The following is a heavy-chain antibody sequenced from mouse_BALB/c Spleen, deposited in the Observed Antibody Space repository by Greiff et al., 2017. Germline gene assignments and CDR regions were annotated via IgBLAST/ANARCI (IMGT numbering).Heavy chain of an antibody. J-gene: IGHJ2*01. Sequence: VKLMESGPGLVAPSQSLSITCTVSGFSLTSYGVHWVRQPPGKGLEWLGVIWAGGSTNYNSALMSRLSISKDNSKSQVFLKMNSLQTDDTAMYYCARDQTTARYYFDYWGQGTTLTVSS. CDR1: GFSLTSYG. V-gene: IGHV2-9*02. CDR3: ARDQTTARYYFDY. CDR2: IWAGGST. D-gene: IGHD1-2*01.